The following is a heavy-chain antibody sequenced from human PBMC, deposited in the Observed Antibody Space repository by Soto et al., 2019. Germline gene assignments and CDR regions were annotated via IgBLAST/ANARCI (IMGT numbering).Heavy chain of an antibody. CDR2: ISYDGSNK. Sequence: QVQLVESGGGVVQPGRSLRLSCAASGFTFSSYAMHWVRQAPGKGLEWVAVISYDGSNKYYADSVKGRFTISRDNSKNTLYLQMNTLRAEYTAVYYCARGFLARELLYYFDYWGQGTLVTVSS. CDR1: GFTFSSYA. J-gene: IGHJ4*02. V-gene: IGHV3-30-3*01. D-gene: IGHD1-26*01. CDR3: ARGFLARELLYYFDY.